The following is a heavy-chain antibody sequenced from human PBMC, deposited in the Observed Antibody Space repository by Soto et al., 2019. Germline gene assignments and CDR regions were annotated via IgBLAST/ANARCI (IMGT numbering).Heavy chain of an antibody. CDR1: GAPITINY. V-gene: IGHV4-59*12. Sequence: PSETLSLTCTVSGAPITINYWSWIRQAPGKGLEWIGYIYYSGSTTYNPSLKSRVTMSADTSKDQFSLKLSSVTAADTAVYYCARDHYCSGGSCYWFGGMDVWGQGTTVTVSS. J-gene: IGHJ6*02. D-gene: IGHD2-15*01. CDR2: IYYSGST. CDR3: ARDHYCSGGSCYWFGGMDV.